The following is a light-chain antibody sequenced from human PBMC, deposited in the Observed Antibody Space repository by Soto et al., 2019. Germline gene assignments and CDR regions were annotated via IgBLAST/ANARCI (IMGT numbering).Light chain of an antibody. J-gene: IGKJ1*01. V-gene: IGKV3-20*01. CDR2: GAS. CDR1: RSVSRTY. Sequence: DIVLTQSPATLSLSPGDRATLSCRASRSVSRTYFAWYQQRPGQAPRLLIYGASNRATGIPDRFTGSGSGTDFTLTITRLEPEDFAVYYCRQYSASLWTFGQGTKVEVK. CDR3: RQYSASLWT.